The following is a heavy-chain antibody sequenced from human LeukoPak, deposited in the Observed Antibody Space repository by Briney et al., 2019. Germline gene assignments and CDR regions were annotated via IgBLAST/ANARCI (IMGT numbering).Heavy chain of an antibody. V-gene: IGHV4-4*07. Sequence: PETLSLTCTVSGGSTSGYYWSWIRQDAGGGLEWIGRVYSTGTTNYNPSLVSRATLSIDTSKNQFSLKVRSVTAADTAVYFCARGSYGGDTGYYFDYWGQGTLVTVSS. CDR3: ARGSYGGDTGYYFDY. CDR2: VYSTGTT. CDR1: GGSTSGYY. D-gene: IGHD4-23*01. J-gene: IGHJ4*02.